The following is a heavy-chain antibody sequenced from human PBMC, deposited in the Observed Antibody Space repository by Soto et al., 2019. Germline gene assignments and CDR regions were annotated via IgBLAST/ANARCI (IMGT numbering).Heavy chain of an antibody. CDR1: GFSLRTTGVG. Sequence: ESGPTLVHPTQALTLTFTFSGFSLRTTGVGVGWIRQPPGKALEWLALLYWDDDNRYNPSLKSRLTLTKDTSKSQVVLTLTNVDPADTATYYCAHNPPQDSGAFDIWGQGTMVTVSS. D-gene: IGHD6-19*01. CDR3: AHNPPQDSGAFDI. V-gene: IGHV2-5*02. CDR2: LYWDDDN. J-gene: IGHJ3*02.